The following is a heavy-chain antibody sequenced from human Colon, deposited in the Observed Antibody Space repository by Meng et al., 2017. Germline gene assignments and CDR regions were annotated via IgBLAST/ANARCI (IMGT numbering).Heavy chain of an antibody. CDR3: ARGRYSGYLP. Sequence: QVQLQQSGPGLVKPSQTLSLTCAVYGGSFSGYYWSWIRQPPGKGLEWIGEINHSGSTNYNPSLKSRVTISVDTSKNHFSLKLSSVTAADTAVYYCARGRYSGYLPWGQGTLVTVSS. J-gene: IGHJ5*02. CDR1: GGSFSGYY. CDR2: INHSGST. V-gene: IGHV4-34*01. D-gene: IGHD5-12*01.